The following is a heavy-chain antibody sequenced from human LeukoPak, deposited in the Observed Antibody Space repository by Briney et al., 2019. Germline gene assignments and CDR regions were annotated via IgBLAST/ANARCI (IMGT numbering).Heavy chain of an antibody. CDR1: GYTFTSYG. CDR2: ISASNGNT. CDR3: ATDTSYSWYDTFGEY. Sequence: ASVKVSCKASGYTFTSYGISWVRQAPGQGIEWMGWISASNGNTDYAQKFQGRVTMTTDTSTTTAYMELRSLRSDDTAVYYCATDTSYSWYDTFGEYWGQGTLVTVSS. D-gene: IGHD6-13*01. V-gene: IGHV1-18*01. J-gene: IGHJ4*02.